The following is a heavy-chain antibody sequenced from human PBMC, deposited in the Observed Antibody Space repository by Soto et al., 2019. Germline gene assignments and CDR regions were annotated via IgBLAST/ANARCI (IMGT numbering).Heavy chain of an antibody. CDR1: GYSFTSYW. Sequence: PGESLKISCKGSGYSFTSYWIGWVRQVPGKGLEWMGIIYPGDSDTRYSPSFQGQVTISADKSISTAYLQWSSLKASDTAMYYCARSITSWSIYYYYGMDVWGQGTTVSVSS. CDR2: IYPGDSDT. D-gene: IGHD2-2*01. CDR3: ARSITSWSIYYYYGMDV. J-gene: IGHJ6*02. V-gene: IGHV5-51*01.